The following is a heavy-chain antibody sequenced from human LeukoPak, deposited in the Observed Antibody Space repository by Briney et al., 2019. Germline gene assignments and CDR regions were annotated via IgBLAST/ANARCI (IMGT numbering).Heavy chain of an antibody. Sequence: GGSLRLSCAASGFTFSSYAMHWVRQAPGKGLEWVAVISYDGSNKYYADSVKGRFTISRDNSKNTLYLQMNSLRAEDTAVYYCARGALGAVAGTRIPYNWFDPWGQGTPVTVSS. CDR1: GFTFSSYA. V-gene: IGHV3-30*04. CDR3: ARGALGAVAGTRIPYNWFDP. CDR2: ISYDGSNK. J-gene: IGHJ5*02. D-gene: IGHD6-19*01.